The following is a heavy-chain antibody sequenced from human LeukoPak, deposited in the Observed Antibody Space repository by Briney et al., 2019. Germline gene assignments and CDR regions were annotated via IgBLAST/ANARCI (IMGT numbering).Heavy chain of an antibody. CDR2: MNPNSGNT. D-gene: IGHD3-22*01. CDR3: ARGRGYDRTGYVYYFDF. J-gene: IGHJ4*02. CDR1: GYTFTSYD. Sequence: ASVKVSCKASGYTFTSYDINWVRQAPGQGFEWVGWMNPNSGNTGHAQEFQGRVTMTRDTSMSTAYMELSSLRYEDTAVYYCARGRGYDRTGYVYYFDFWGQGTLVTVSS. V-gene: IGHV1-8*01.